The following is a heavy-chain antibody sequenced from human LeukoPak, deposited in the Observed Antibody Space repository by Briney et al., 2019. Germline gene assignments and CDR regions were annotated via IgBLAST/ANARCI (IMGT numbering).Heavy chain of an antibody. CDR2: IYYSGST. D-gene: IGHD2-21*02. Sequence: SETLSLTCTVSGGSISSSSYYWGWIRQPPGKGLEWIGSIYYSGSTYYNPSLKSRVTISVDTSKNQFSLKLSSVTAADTAVYYCARDRPVVVTALGAFDIWGQGTMVTVSS. V-gene: IGHV4-39*07. CDR3: ARDRPVVVTALGAFDI. CDR1: GGSISSSSYY. J-gene: IGHJ3*02.